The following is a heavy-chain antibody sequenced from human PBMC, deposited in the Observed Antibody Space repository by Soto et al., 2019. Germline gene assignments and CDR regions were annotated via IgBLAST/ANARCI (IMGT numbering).Heavy chain of an antibody. D-gene: IGHD3-22*01. J-gene: IGHJ6*02. CDR3: TLYYYDSSGYYHTGKSRYYYYGMDV. Sequence: PGGSLRLSCAASGFTVSGNHMIWVRQASGKGLEWVGRIRSKANSYATAYAASVKGRFTISRDDSKNTAYLQMNSLKTEDTAVYYCTLYYYDSSGYYHTGKSRYYYYGMDVWGQGTTVTVSS. V-gene: IGHV3-73*01. CDR2: IRSKANSYAT. CDR1: GFTVSGNH.